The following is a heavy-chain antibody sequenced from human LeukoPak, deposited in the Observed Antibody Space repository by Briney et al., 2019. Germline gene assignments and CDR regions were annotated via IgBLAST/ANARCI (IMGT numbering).Heavy chain of an antibody. Sequence: GGSLRLSCAASGFTFSSYEMNWVRQAPGKGLEWVSYISSSGSTINYADSVKGRFTISRDNAKNSLYLQMNSLRAEDTAVYSCARDRHRYNYDSSGYPPYWGQGTLVTVSS. CDR1: GFTFSSYE. CDR3: ARDRHRYNYDSSGYPPY. CDR2: ISSSGSTI. J-gene: IGHJ4*02. V-gene: IGHV3-48*03. D-gene: IGHD3-22*01.